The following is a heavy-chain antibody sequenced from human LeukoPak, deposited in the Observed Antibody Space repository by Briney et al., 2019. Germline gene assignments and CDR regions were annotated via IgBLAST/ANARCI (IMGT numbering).Heavy chain of an antibody. CDR3: AKDVGVRGVPDY. Sequence: GGSLRLSCAASGFTFSSYAMSWVRQAPGKGLEWVSAISGSGGSTYYTDSVKGRFTISRDNSKNTLYLQMNSLRAEDTAVYYCAKDVGVRGVPDYWGQGTLVTVSS. CDR1: GFTFSSYA. CDR2: ISGSGGST. D-gene: IGHD3-10*01. V-gene: IGHV3-23*01. J-gene: IGHJ4*02.